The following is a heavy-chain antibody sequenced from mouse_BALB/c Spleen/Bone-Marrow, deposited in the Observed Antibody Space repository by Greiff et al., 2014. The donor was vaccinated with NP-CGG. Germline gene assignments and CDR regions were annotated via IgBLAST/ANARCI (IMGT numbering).Heavy chain of an antibody. CDR3: ARHYGYVDAMDY. CDR1: GITVSSYT. J-gene: IGHJ4*01. Sequence: EVMLVESGGGLVKPGESLKFSCAASGITVSSYTMSWVRQTPEKRLEWVASITGGGTTYYPDSVKGRFTISRDNARNILYLQVXSLRSEDTAIYYCARHYGYVDAMDYWGQGTSVTVSS. V-gene: IGHV5-6-5*01. D-gene: IGHD1-2*01. CDR2: ITGGGTT.